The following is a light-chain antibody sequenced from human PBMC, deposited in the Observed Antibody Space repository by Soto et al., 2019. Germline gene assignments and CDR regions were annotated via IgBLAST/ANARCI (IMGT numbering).Light chain of an antibody. CDR3: QQYNNWPPWT. CDR1: QSVSSN. V-gene: IGKV3D-15*01. Sequence: EIVMTQSPATLPVSPGERATLSCRASQSVSSNLARYQQKPGQAPRLLIYGASTRATGIPARFSGSGSGTEFTLTISSLQSEDFAVYYCQQYNNWPPWTFGQGTKVEIK. CDR2: GAS. J-gene: IGKJ1*01.